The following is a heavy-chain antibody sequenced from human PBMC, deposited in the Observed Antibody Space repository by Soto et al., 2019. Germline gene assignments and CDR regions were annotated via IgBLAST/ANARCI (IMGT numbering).Heavy chain of an antibody. CDR2: IYPGDSDT. J-gene: IGHJ6*02. CDR3: ARLSSSSWYRFPRGMDV. CDR1: GYIFTSYW. V-gene: IGHV5-51*01. Sequence: GESLKISCNGSGYIFTSYWIGWGRQMPGKGLEWMGIIYPGDSDTRYSPSFQGQVTISADKSISTAYLQWSSLKASDTAMYYCARLSSSSWYRFPRGMDVWGQGTTVTVSS. D-gene: IGHD6-13*01.